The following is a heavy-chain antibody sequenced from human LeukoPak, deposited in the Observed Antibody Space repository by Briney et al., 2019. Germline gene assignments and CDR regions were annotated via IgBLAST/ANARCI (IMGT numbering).Heavy chain of an antibody. CDR3: ARFPRQQLAQYNWFDP. CDR1: GGTFSSYA. Sequence: PGASVKVSCKASGGTFSSYAISWVRQAPGQGLEWMGGIIPIFGTANYAQKFQGRVTITADESTSTAYMELSSLRSDDTAVYYCARFPRQQLAQYNWFDPWGQGTLVTVSS. D-gene: IGHD6-13*01. J-gene: IGHJ5*02. V-gene: IGHV1-69*13. CDR2: IIPIFGTA.